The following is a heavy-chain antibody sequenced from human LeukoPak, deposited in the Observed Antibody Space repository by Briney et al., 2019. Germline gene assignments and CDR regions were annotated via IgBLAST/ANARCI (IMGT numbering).Heavy chain of an antibody. CDR1: GGSISSYY. D-gene: IGHD5-12*01. Sequence: SETLSLTCTVSGGSISSYYWSWIRQPPGKGLEWIGYIYYSGSTNYNPSLKSRVTISVDTSKNQFSLKLSSVTAADTAVYYCARDLRVATDDAFDIWGQGTMVTVSS. CDR3: ARDLRVATDDAFDI. CDR2: IYYSGST. J-gene: IGHJ3*02. V-gene: IGHV4-59*12.